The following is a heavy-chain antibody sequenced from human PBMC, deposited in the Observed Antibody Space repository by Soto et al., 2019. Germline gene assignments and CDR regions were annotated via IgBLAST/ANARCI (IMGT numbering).Heavy chain of an antibody. CDR1: GFTFSDYY. D-gene: IGHD2-2*01. V-gene: IGHV3-11*01. CDR2: ISSSGSTI. Sequence: GGSLRLSCAASGFTFSDYYMSWIRQAPGKGLERVSYISSSGSTIYYADSVKGRFTISRDNAKNSLYLQMNSLRAEDTAVYYCARQRDIVVVPAARAFDYWGQGTLVTVSS. CDR3: ARQRDIVVVPAARAFDY. J-gene: IGHJ4*02.